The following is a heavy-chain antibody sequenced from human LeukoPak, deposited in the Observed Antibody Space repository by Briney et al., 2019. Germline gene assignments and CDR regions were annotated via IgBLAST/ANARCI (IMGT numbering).Heavy chain of an antibody. V-gene: IGHV3-7*05. J-gene: IGHJ4*02. Sequence: GGSLRLSCAASGFTFNNYWLSWVRQAQGKGLEWVANINQDASEKYFVDSVKGRFTISRDNTKSSLYLQMNSLRAEDTAVYYCARHHYNFEDWGQGTLVTVSS. CDR2: INQDASEK. CDR3: ARHHYNFED. D-gene: IGHD2-2*02. CDR1: GFTFNNYW.